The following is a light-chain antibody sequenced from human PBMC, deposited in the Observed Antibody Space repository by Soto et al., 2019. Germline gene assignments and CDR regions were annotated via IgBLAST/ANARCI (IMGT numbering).Light chain of an antibody. Sequence: IVLTHSPSTLSLSPLERATLSFMSIQSVISYVALYQQKPGQAPRLLIYGAFNSATGIPARFSGSGSGTDFTLTISSLEPEDSAIYYCQQRNIWPPVTFGQGTRLEIK. CDR2: GAF. V-gene: IGKV3-11*01. CDR1: QSVISY. CDR3: QQRNIWPPVT. J-gene: IGKJ5*01.